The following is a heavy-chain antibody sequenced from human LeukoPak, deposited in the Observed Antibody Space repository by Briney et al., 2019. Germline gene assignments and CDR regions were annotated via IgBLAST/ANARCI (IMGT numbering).Heavy chain of an antibody. D-gene: IGHD3-16*02. J-gene: IGHJ4*02. CDR2: INPSGGST. CDR1: GYTFTSYY. V-gene: IGHV1-46*01. CDR3: EVMITFGGVIDRRYFDY. Sequence: ASVKVSCKASGYTFTSYYMHWVRQAPGQGLEWMGIINPSGGSTSYAQKFQGRVTMTEDTSTDTAYMELSSLRSEDTAVYYCEVMITFGGVIDRRYFDYWGQGTLVTVSS.